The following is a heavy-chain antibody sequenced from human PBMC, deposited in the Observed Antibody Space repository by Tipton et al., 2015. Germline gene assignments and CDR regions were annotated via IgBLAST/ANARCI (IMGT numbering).Heavy chain of an antibody. V-gene: IGHV3-23*01. CDR3: ATQGLRMGLADY. D-gene: IGHD6-13*01. CDR1: EFNFSDYA. J-gene: IGHJ4*01. Sequence: SLRLSCAASEFNFSDYAMTWFRQAPGKGLEWVSSIGDSGGNTNYADLVRGRFTVSRDNSKNTVYLQMNSLRAEDTALYYCATQGLRMGLADYWGQGTQVTVSS. CDR2: IGDSGGNT.